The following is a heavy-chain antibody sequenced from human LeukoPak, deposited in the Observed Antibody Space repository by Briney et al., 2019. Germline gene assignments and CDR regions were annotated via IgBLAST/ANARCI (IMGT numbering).Heavy chain of an antibody. CDR2: IDLKAGDI. J-gene: IGHJ4*02. CDR3: ARDSPHQRFDY. Sequence: ASVKVSCKASGYTFIDYWIHCVRQAPGQGLEWMGRIDLKAGDITSAQKFQGRVTMTRDTSISTTYMDLSGLGTDDTAVYYCARDSPHQRFDYWGQGTLVTVSS. V-gene: IGHV1-2*02. CDR1: GYTFIDYW.